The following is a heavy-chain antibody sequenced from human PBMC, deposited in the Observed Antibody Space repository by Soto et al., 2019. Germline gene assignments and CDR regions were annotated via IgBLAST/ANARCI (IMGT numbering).Heavy chain of an antibody. V-gene: IGHV4-59*12. CDR3: ARVPSF. Sequence: PSETLSLTCTVSGGSLSPNYWAWIRQPPGKGLEWIGYIYYSAYTYYNPSLKSRVTISVDTSKNQFSLKLSSVTAADTAVYYCARVPSFWGQGSLVIVSS. CDR2: IYYSAYT. D-gene: IGHD3-16*02. J-gene: IGHJ4*02. CDR1: GGSLSPNY.